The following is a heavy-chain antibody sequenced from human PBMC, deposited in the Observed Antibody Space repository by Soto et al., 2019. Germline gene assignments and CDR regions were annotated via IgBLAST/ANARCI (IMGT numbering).Heavy chain of an antibody. CDR3: ARATGTTGFFES. Sequence: SETLSLTCTVSGGPIINYYWSWIRQPAGKGLEWIGRIYTSGYTNYNPSLKSRVTMSADTSRSHFSLMLNSATDADTAVYYGARATGTTGFFESWGQGLLVTVSS. CDR1: GGPIINYY. J-gene: IGHJ4*02. CDR2: IYTSGYT. V-gene: IGHV4-4*07. D-gene: IGHD1-1*01.